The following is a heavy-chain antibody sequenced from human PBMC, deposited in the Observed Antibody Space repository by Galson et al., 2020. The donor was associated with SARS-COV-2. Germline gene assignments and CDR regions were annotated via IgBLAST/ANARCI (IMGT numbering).Heavy chain of an antibody. CDR2: IKSKTDGETT. D-gene: IGHD3-22*01. Sequence: GGSLRLSCAASGFTFSKAWMSWVRQAPGKGLEWVGRIKSKTDGETTEYVAPVKGRFPISRDDSKNTVYLQMNSLKTEDTGVYYCTTGVYYDSRVYYFKVFDMWGQGTMVTVSS. CDR1: GFTFSKAW. CDR3: TTGVYYDSRVYYFKVFDM. V-gene: IGHV3-15*01. J-gene: IGHJ3*02.